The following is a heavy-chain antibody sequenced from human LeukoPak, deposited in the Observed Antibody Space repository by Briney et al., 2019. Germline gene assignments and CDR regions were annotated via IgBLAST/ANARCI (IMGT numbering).Heavy chain of an antibody. CDR1: GFTFSSYW. J-gene: IGHJ3*02. D-gene: IGHD3-22*01. Sequence: GGSLRLSCAASGFTFSSYWMSWVRQAPGKGLEWVANIKQDGSEKYYVDSVKGRFTISRDNAKNSLYLQMNSLRAEDTAVYYCARDGYYYDSSGYYSRPGDAFDIWGQGTMVTVSS. V-gene: IGHV3-7*01. CDR2: IKQDGSEK. CDR3: ARDGYYYDSSGYYSRPGDAFDI.